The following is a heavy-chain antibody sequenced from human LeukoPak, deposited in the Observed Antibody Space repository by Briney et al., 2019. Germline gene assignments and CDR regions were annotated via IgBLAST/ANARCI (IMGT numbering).Heavy chain of an antibody. CDR3: ARGGPIKSYRNWFDP. CDR2: INPSGGST. V-gene: IGHV1-46*01. J-gene: IGHJ5*02. D-gene: IGHD3-16*02. Sequence: GASVKVSCKASGYAFTSYYMHWVRQAPGQGLEWMGIINPSGGSTSYAQKFQGRVTMTRDTSTSTVYMELSSLRSEDTAVYYCARGGPIKSYRNWFDPWGQGTLVTVSS. CDR1: GYAFTSYY.